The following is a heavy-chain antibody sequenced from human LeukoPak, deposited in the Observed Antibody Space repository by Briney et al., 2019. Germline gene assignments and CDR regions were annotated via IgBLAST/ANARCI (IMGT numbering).Heavy chain of an antibody. CDR3: AREPYYDILTYYYYYYGMDV. V-gene: IGHV3-30*04. J-gene: IGHJ6*02. Sequence: PGGSLRLSCAASGFTFSSYAMHWVRQAPGKGLEWVAVISYDGSNKYYADSVKGRFTISGDNSKNTLYLQMNSLRAEDTAVYYCAREPYYDILTYYYYYYGMDVWGQGTTVTVSS. CDR1: GFTFSSYA. CDR2: ISYDGSNK. D-gene: IGHD3-9*01.